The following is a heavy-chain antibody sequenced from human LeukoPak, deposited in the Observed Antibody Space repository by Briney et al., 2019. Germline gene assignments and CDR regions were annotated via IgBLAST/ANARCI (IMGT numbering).Heavy chain of an antibody. Sequence: EASVKVSCKASGYTFTSYGVSWVRQAPGQGLEWMGWISAYNGNTNYAQKLQGRVTMTTDTSTSTAYMELRSLRSDDTAVYYCARVSDGSGSYYQHYFDYWGQGTLVTVSS. CDR3: ARVSDGSGSYYQHYFDY. J-gene: IGHJ4*02. V-gene: IGHV1-18*01. CDR1: GYTFTSYG. D-gene: IGHD3-10*01. CDR2: ISAYNGNT.